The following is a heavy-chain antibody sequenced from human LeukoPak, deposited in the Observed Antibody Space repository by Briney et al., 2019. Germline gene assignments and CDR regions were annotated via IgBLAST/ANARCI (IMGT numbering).Heavy chain of an antibody. J-gene: IGHJ4*02. CDR3: ARTIDYSSSWYRGSYYFDY. Sequence: GGSLRLSCAASGFTVSSNYMSWVRQAPGKGLEWVSVIYSGGTTYYADSVKGRFTISRDNSKNTLYLQMNSLRAEDTAVYYCARTIDYSSSWYRGSYYFDYWGQGTLVTVSS. CDR2: IYSGGTT. CDR1: GFTVSSNY. V-gene: IGHV3-53*01. D-gene: IGHD6-13*01.